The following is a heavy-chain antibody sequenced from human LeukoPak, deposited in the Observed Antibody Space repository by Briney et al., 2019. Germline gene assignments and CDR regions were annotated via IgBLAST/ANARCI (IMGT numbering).Heavy chain of an antibody. CDR2: VYSSGST. J-gene: IGHJ4*02. CDR3: ARGPTRYYFDY. CDR1: GFTFSSYA. Sequence: PGGSLRLSCAASGFTFSSYAMSWVRQAPGKGLEWIGYVYSSGSTNYNPSLKSRVTISVDTSKNQLSLKLSSVTAADTAVYYCARGPTRYYFDYWGQGTLVTVSS. V-gene: IGHV4-59*01.